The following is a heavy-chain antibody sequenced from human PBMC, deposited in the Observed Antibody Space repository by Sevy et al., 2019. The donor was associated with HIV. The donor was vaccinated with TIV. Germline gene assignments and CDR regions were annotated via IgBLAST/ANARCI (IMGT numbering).Heavy chain of an antibody. CDR1: GFTFSSYE. CDR2: ISSSGSAI. Sequence: GESLKNSCEASGFTFSSYEMNWVRQAPGKGLEWISYISSSGSAIYYPDSVKGRFTVSRDNAKNLVYLQMNSLRAEDTAIYYCAREPGLHSSGYSGGFDYGGQGTLVTVSS. D-gene: IGHD3-22*01. J-gene: IGHJ4*02. CDR3: AREPGLHSSGYSGGFDY. V-gene: IGHV3-48*03.